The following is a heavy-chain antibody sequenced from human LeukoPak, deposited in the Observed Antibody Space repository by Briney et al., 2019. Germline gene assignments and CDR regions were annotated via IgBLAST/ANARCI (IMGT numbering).Heavy chain of an antibody. J-gene: IGHJ6*03. CDR3: ARSYYYYYYMDV. V-gene: IGHV4-4*07. CDR2: IYTSGST. Sequence: SEILSLTCTVSGGSISSYYWSWIRQPAGKGLEWIGRIYTSGSTNYNPSLKSRVTMSVDTSKDQFSLKLSSVTAADTAVYYCARSYYYYYYMDVWGKGTTVTVSS. CDR1: GGSISSYY.